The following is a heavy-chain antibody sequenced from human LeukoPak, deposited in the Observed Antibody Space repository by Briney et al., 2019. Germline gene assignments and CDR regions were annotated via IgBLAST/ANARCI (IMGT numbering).Heavy chain of an antibody. CDR3: ARGDTLTTVLNDPFNI. CDR1: GYTFTTYD. J-gene: IGHJ3*02. D-gene: IGHD4-17*01. V-gene: IGHV1-8*01. CDR2: MNPNSGNT. Sequence: ASVKASCKASGYTFTTYDINWVRQATGQGLEWMGWMNPNSGNTGYPQKFQGRVTMTRDTSISTAYLELSSLTSDDTAVYYCARGDTLTTVLNDPFNIWGQGTMVTVSS.